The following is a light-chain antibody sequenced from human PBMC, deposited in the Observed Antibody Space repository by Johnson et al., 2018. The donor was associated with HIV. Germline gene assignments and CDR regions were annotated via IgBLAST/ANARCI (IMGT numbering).Light chain of an antibody. Sequence: QPVLTQPPSVSAAPGQKVTISCSGSSSNIGNNYVSWYQQLPGTAPKLLIYDNNKRPSVIPDRFSGSKSGTSATLCITGLQTGDEADYYCGTWDNSLSAFYVFGTGTKVTVL. CDR2: DNN. CDR1: SSNIGNNY. J-gene: IGLJ1*01. CDR3: GTWDNSLSAFYV. V-gene: IGLV1-51*01.